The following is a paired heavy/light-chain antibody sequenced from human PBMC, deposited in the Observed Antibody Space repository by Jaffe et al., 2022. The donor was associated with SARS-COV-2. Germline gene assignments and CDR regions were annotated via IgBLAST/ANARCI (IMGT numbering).Heavy chain of an antibody. V-gene: IGHV1-46*01. CDR3: ARDRSGWWELSIPSDY. CDR2: INPSGGST. Sequence: QVQLVQSGAEVKKPGASVKVSCKTSGYTFTTYYMHWVRQAPGQGLEWMGIINPSGGSTSYAQKFQNRVTMTRDTSTSTVYMELSSLRSEDTAVYYCARDRSGWWELSIPSDYWGQGTLVTVSS. D-gene: IGHD1-26*01. CDR1: GYTFTTYY. J-gene: IGHJ4*02.
Light chain of an antibody. CDR2: GAS. CDR1: QSVSSN. J-gene: IGKJ1*01. CDR3: HQYNNWLRT. Sequence: EIVMTQSPATLSVSPGERATLSCRASQSVSSNLAWYQQKPGQAPRLLIYGASTRATGIPARFSGSGSGTEFTLTITSLQSEDFAVYYCHQYNNWLRTFGQGTKVEIK. V-gene: IGKV3-15*01.